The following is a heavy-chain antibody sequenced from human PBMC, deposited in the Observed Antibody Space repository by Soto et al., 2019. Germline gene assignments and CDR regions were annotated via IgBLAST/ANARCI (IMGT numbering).Heavy chain of an antibody. CDR2: IRGYNGNT. J-gene: IGHJ4*01. V-gene: IGHV1-18*01. CDR1: GYTLISYG. D-gene: IGHD1-1*01. Sequence: QVQLVQSGAEVKKPGASVKVSCKASGYTLISYGISWVRQAPGQGLEWRGWIRGYNGNTKYAQKLKGRVAMTTDTSTSTAYTALRSLRYDDTAVYYGARDLEAQIVDYGGDGTLFTVSS. CDR3: ARDLEAQIVDY.